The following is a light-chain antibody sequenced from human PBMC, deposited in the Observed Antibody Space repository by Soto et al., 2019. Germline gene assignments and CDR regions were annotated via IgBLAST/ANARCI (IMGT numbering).Light chain of an antibody. V-gene: IGKV3-20*01. CDR2: GAS. J-gene: IGKJ1*01. Sequence: EIVLTQSPGTLSLSPGERATLSCRASQSVSRSYLAWYQQRPGQAPRLLIYGASSRATGITDRFSGSGSGTDFTLTISRLEPEDFAVYFCQQYGSSPRKFGQGTKVEVK. CDR1: QSVSRSY. CDR3: QQYGSSPRK.